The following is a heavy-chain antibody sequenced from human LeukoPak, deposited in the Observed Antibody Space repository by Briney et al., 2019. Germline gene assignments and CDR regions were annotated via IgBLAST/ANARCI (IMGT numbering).Heavy chain of an antibody. CDR3: ASARLAGFDY. Sequence: GGSLRLSCAASGFTFSSYAMSWVRQAPGNGLEWVSAISGSGGSTYYADSVKGRFTISRDNSKNTLYLQMNSLRAEDTAVYYCASARLAGFDYWGQGTLVTVSS. D-gene: IGHD2-21*01. CDR2: ISGSGGST. CDR1: GFTFSSYA. J-gene: IGHJ4*02. V-gene: IGHV3-23*01.